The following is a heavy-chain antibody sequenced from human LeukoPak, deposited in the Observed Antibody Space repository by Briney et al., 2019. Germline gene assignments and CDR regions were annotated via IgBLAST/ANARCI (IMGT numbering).Heavy chain of an antibody. Sequence: SETLSLTCTVSGGSISSGGYYWSWIRQHPGKGLEWIGYIYYSGSTYYNPSLKSRVTISVDTSKNQFSLKLSSVTAADTAVYYWASPLAYCGGDCYRGHAFDIWGQGTMVTVSS. D-gene: IGHD2-21*02. CDR1: GGSISSGGYY. CDR3: ASPLAYCGGDCYRGHAFDI. CDR2: IYYSGST. J-gene: IGHJ3*02. V-gene: IGHV4-31*03.